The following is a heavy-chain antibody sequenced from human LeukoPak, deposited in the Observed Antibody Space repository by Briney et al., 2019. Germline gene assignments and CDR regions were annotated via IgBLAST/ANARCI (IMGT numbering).Heavy chain of an antibody. Sequence: PGGSLRLSCAASGFTFGDYDMSWVRQAPGKGLEWVSHIRRKVHGGTTEYAASVKGRFTISRDDSESIVYLQMNNLRPEDTAMYYCVREPGRRSDCWGPGTLVTVSS. V-gene: IGHV3-49*04. CDR1: GFTFGDYD. CDR3: VREPGRRSDC. J-gene: IGHJ4*02. D-gene: IGHD1-14*01. CDR2: IRRKVHGGTT.